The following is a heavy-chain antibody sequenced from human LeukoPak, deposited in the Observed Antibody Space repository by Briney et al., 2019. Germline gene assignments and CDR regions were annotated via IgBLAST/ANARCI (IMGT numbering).Heavy chain of an antibody. CDR1: GFTFSSYG. CDR2: IRYDGSNK. V-gene: IGHV3-30*02. Sequence: GGSLRLSCAASGFTFSSYGMHWVRQAPGKGLEWVAFIRYDGSNKYYADSVKGRFTISRDNAKNSLYLQMNSLRAEDTAVYYCARDQSYYDILRDYYYYYYMDVWGKGTTVTISS. J-gene: IGHJ6*03. CDR3: ARDQSYYDILRDYYYYYYMDV. D-gene: IGHD3-9*01.